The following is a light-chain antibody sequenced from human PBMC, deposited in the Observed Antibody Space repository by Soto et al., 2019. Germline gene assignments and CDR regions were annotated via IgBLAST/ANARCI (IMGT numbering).Light chain of an antibody. J-gene: IGKJ1*01. CDR3: QQYKNWPTKT. CDR2: GAS. V-gene: IGKV3-15*01. CDR1: QSVSSN. Sequence: EIVMTQSPATLSVSPGERATLSCRASQSVSSNLAWYQQKPGQAPRLLIYGASTRATGIPARFSGSGCGTEFTLTISSLQSEDFAVYYCQQYKNWPTKTFGQGTKVDIK.